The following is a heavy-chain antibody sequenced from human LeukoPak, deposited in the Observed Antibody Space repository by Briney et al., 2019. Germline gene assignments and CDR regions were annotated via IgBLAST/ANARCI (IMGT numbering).Heavy chain of an antibody. CDR1: GGSFSSYV. V-gene: IGHV1-69*04. Sequence: GASVKVSCKASGGSFSSYVITWVRQAPGHGLEWMGRIIPVLGVSNSAQKFQGRVNIAADKSTNTAHMELSRLESGDTAVYYCTREGVYAPDPSSYHRYAFDIWGQGTVVIVSS. J-gene: IGHJ3*02. CDR3: TREGVYAPDPSSYHRYAFDI. D-gene: IGHD3-16*02. CDR2: IIPVLGVS.